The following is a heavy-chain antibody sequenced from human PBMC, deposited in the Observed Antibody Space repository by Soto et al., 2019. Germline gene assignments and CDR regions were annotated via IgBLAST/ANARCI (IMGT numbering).Heavy chain of an antibody. V-gene: IGHV3-30*18. Sequence: QVQLVESGGGVVQPGRSLRLSCAASGFTFSSYGMHWVRQAPGKGLEWGAVISYDGSNKYYADSVKGRFTISRDNSKNTLYLQMNSLRAEDTAVYYCAKDNTFGSYYYYYGMDVWGQGTTVTVSS. CDR1: GFTFSSYG. CDR3: AKDNTFGSYYYYYGMDV. J-gene: IGHJ6*02. D-gene: IGHD3-16*01. CDR2: ISYDGSNK.